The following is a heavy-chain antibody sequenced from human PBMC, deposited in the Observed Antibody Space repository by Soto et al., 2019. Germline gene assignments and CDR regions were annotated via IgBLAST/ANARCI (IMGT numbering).Heavy chain of an antibody. CDR3: ARAPNRLSYSGGSCPFYYYYGMDV. CDR2: ISYDGSNK. D-gene: IGHD2-15*01. J-gene: IGHJ6*02. Sequence: QVQLVESGGGVVQPGRSLRLSCAASGFTFSSYAMHWVRQAPGKGLEWVAVISYDGSNKYYADSVKGRFTISRDNSKKTLYLQMNSLRAEDTAVYYCARAPNRLSYSGGSCPFYYYYGMDVWGQGTTVTVSS. V-gene: IGHV3-30-3*01. CDR1: GFTFSSYA.